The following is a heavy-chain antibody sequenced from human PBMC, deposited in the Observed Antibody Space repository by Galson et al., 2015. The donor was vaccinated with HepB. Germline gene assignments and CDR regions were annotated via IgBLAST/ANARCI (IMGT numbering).Heavy chain of an antibody. CDR3: ARVLYEGE. D-gene: IGHD5/OR15-5a*01. J-gene: IGHJ4*02. CDR1: GGTFSSYA. V-gene: IGHV1-69*13. Sequence: SVKVSCKASGGTFSSYAITWVRQAPGQGLEWMGGIIPMFGTANYSQKFQGRVTITADESTSTAYMELSSLRSEDTAVYYCARVLYEGEWGQGTLVTVSS. CDR2: IIPMFGTA.